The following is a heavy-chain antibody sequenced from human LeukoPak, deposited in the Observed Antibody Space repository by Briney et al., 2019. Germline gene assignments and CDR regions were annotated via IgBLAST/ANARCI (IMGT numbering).Heavy chain of an antibody. J-gene: IGHJ6*03. D-gene: IGHD3-3*01. CDR3: ARMAGTYYDFWSGYYPYYYYYYMDV. CDR1: GGSISSGSYY. V-gene: IGHV4-61*02. Sequence: SQTLSLTCTVSGGSISSGSYYWSWIRQPAGKGLEWIGRIYTSGSTNYNPSLKSRVTISVDTSKNQFSLKLSSVTAADTAVYYCARMAGTYYDFWSGYYPYYYYYYMDVWGKGTTVTVSS. CDR2: IYTSGST.